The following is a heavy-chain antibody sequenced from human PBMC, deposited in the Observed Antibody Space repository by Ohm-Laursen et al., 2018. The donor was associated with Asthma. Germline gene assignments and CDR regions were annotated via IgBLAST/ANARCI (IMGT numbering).Heavy chain of an antibody. CDR3: AKAFSLGYDSSGYYIVDY. V-gene: IGHV3-23*01. CDR1: GFTFSSYA. Sequence: SLRLSCSASGFTFSSYAMSWVRQAPGKGLEWVSAISGSGGSTYYADSVKGRFTISRDNSKNTLYLQMNSLRAEDTAVYYCAKAFSLGYDSSGYYIVDYWGQGTLVTVSS. CDR2: ISGSGGST. D-gene: IGHD3-22*01. J-gene: IGHJ4*02.